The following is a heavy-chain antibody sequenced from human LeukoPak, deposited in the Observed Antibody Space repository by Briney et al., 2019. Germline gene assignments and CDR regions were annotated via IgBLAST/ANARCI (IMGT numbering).Heavy chain of an antibody. D-gene: IGHD3-10*01. J-gene: IGHJ4*02. V-gene: IGHV4-39*01. Sequence: TSSETLSLTCTVSGGSISSSGYNWDWIRQPPGKGLEWIGNLYDSGSTYYNPSLKSRVTISVDTSNNQFSLKLRSVTAADTAVYYCARGIDYWGQGTLVTVSS. CDR1: GGSISSSGYN. CDR3: ARGIDY. CDR2: LYDSGST.